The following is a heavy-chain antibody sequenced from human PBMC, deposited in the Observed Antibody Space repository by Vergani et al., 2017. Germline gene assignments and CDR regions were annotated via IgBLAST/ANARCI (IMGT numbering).Heavy chain of an antibody. D-gene: IGHD6-13*01. Sequence: QVQLQESGPGLVKPSETLSLTCTVSGGSISSYYWSWIRQPPGKGLEWIGYIYYSGSTNYNPSLKSRVTISVDTSKNQFSLKLSSVTAADTAVYYCARGAVSSSWYGDFDYWGQGTLVTVSS. CDR3: ARGAVSSSWYGDFDY. CDR1: GGSISSYY. J-gene: IGHJ4*02. V-gene: IGHV4-59*01. CDR2: IYYSGST.